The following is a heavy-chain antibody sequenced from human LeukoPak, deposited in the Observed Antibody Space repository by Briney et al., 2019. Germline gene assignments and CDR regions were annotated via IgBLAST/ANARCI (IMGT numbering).Heavy chain of an antibody. CDR2: ISGTSTNI. CDR3: ARDDPSMIAALHY. CDR1: GFTFSDYR. D-gene: IGHD6-6*01. Sequence: GGSLRLSCAAPGFTFSDYRMNWVRQAPGKGLEWVSSISGTSTNIYYADSVKGRFTISRDNAKNSVYLQMNSLRAEDTAVYYCARDDPSMIAALHYWGQGTLVTVSS. J-gene: IGHJ4*02. V-gene: IGHV3-21*01.